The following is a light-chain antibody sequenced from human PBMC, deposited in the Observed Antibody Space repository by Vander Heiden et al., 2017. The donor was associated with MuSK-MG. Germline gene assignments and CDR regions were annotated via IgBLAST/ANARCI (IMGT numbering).Light chain of an antibody. CDR2: DAS. CDR1: QSISSW. Sequence: DIQMTQSPSTLSTSVGDRVTITCRASQSISSWLAWYQQKPGKAPKLLIYDASSLESGVPSRCSGSGSGTEFTLPISSLQPDDFATYYCQQYNSYSSYTFGQGTKLEIK. J-gene: IGKJ2*01. CDR3: QQYNSYSSYT. V-gene: IGKV1-5*01.